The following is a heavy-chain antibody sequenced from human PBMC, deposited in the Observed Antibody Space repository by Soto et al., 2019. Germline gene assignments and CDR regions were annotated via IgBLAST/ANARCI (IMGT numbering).Heavy chain of an antibody. D-gene: IGHD6-13*01. J-gene: IGHJ4*02. Sequence: PGGSLRLSCAASGFTVSSNYMSWVRQAPGKGLEWVSVIYSGGSTYYADSVKGRFTISRDNSKNTLYLQMNSLRAEDTAVYYCARGESRIAYYFDYWGQGTLVTAPQ. CDR1: GFTVSSNY. CDR2: IYSGGST. V-gene: IGHV3-53*01. CDR3: ARGESRIAYYFDY.